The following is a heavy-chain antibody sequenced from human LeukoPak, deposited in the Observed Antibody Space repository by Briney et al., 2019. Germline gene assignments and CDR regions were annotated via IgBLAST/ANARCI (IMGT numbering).Heavy chain of an antibody. V-gene: IGHV3-74*03. Sequence: GGSLRLSCAASGFTFSDHYIDWVRQAPGKGLVWVSRVNSDGSRTTYADSVKGRFTISRDNANNTLYLQMNSLTAEDTAVYYCAREGSVTNDYWGQGSLVTVSS. CDR2: VNSDGSRT. D-gene: IGHD4-17*01. CDR1: GFTFSDHY. CDR3: AREGSVTNDY. J-gene: IGHJ4*02.